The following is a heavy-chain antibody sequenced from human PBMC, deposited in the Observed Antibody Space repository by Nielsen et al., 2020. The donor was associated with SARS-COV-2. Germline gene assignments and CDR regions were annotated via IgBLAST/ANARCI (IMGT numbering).Heavy chain of an antibody. D-gene: IGHD1-26*01. CDR3: AAVIVGATTIDY. Sequence: SVNVSCKASGFTFTSSAVQWVRQARGQRLEWIGWIVVGSGNTNYAQKFQERVTITRDMSTSTAYMELSSLRSEDTAVYYCAAVIVGATTIDYWGQGTLVTVSS. CDR1: GFTFTSSA. V-gene: IGHV1-58*01. J-gene: IGHJ4*02. CDR2: IVVGSGNT.